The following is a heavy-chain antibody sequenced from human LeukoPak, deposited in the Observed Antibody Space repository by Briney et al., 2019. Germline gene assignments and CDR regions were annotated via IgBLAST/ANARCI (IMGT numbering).Heavy chain of an antibody. CDR3: ARVVGGVVGAAALRDYFDY. J-gene: IGHJ4*02. V-gene: IGHV3-48*02. D-gene: IGHD2-15*01. Sequence: GGSLRLSCAASGFTFSTYSMNWVRQAPGKGLEWISYITSSPSTTYYADSVKGRFTISRDNAKNSLYLQMNSLRDEDTAVYYCARVVGGVVGAAALRDYFDYWGQGTLVTVSS. CDR2: ITSSPSTT. CDR1: GFTFSTYS.